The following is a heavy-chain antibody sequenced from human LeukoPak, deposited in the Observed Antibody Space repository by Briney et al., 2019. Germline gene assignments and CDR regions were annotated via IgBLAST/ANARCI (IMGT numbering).Heavy chain of an antibody. CDR2: ISGSGNTI. V-gene: IGHV3-48*03. J-gene: IGHJ5*02. CDR1: GFTFSNYD. CDR3: ARVRGYRYGFS. Sequence: GGSLRLSCAASGFTFSNYDMNWVRQAPGKGLEWVSYISGSGNTIYYVGSVKGRFTISRDNAKSSLYLQMNSLRAEDTAVYYCARVRGYRYGFSWGQGTLVTVSS. D-gene: IGHD5-18*01.